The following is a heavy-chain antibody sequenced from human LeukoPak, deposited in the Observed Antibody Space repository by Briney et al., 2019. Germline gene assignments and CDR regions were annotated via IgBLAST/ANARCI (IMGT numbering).Heavy chain of an antibody. CDR3: ARAGEAAAGRGYWFDP. J-gene: IGHJ5*02. D-gene: IGHD6-13*01. Sequence: SETLSLTCTVSGGSISSGGYYWSWIRQHPGKGLEWIGYIYYSGSTNYNPSLKSRVTISVDTSKNQFSLKLSSVTAADTAVYYCARAGEAAAGRGYWFDPWGQGTLVTVSS. V-gene: IGHV4-31*03. CDR2: IYYSGST. CDR1: GGSISSGGYY.